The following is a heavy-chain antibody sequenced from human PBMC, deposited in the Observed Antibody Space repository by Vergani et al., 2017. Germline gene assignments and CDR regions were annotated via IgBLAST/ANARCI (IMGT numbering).Heavy chain of an antibody. CDR3: AREVSANGSGSYYNGDYYYYYMDV. D-gene: IGHD3-10*01. V-gene: IGHV4-59*01. CDR2: IYYSGST. Sequence: QVQLQESGPGLVKPSETLSLTCTVSGGSISSYYWSWIRQPPGKGLEWIGYIYYSGSTNYNPSLKSLVSISVDTSKNQFSLKLSSVTAADTAVYYCAREVSANGSGSYYNGDYYYYYMDVWGKGTTVTVSS. J-gene: IGHJ6*03. CDR1: GGSISSYY.